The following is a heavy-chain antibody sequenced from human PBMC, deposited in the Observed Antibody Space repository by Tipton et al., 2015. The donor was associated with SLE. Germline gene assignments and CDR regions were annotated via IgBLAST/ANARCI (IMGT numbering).Heavy chain of an antibody. CDR3: ARGGSGWYAGFDH. J-gene: IGHJ4*02. Sequence: KPSETLSVTCTVSGDSIGNHYWNWIRQSPGKGLEWLGYIDYSGSTKYDSSLKSRATISVDTSKKQFSLSLRSVTTADTATYYCARGGSGWYAGFDHWGQGNLVVVSS. CDR1: GDSIGNHY. V-gene: IGHV4-59*11. CDR2: IDYSGST. D-gene: IGHD6-19*01.